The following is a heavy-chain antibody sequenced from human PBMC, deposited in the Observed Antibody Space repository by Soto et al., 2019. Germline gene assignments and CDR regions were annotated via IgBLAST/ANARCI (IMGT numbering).Heavy chain of an antibody. Sequence: SETLSLTCAVSVVSISSYYWSWIRQPPGKGLEWIGYIHYSGSTKYNPSLKSRVSISVDTSKSQFSLKLSSVTAADTAVYYCARVGWTTVGYYFDYWGQGALVTVSS. D-gene: IGHD4-17*01. CDR3: ARVGWTTVGYYFDY. V-gene: IGHV4-59*01. J-gene: IGHJ4*02. CDR1: VVSISSYY. CDR2: IHYSGST.